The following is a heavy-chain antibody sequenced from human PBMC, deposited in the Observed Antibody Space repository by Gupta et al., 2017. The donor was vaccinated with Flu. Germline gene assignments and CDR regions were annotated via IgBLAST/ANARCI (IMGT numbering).Heavy chain of an antibody. V-gene: IGHV3-20*01. CDR2: IDWNGANT. CDR1: FDNYG. J-gene: IGHJ4*02. Sequence: FDNYGMSWVRRTPGKGLEWVSGIDWNGANTNSADSVKGRFIISRDNGKNSLFLQMKSLTVEDTAFYHCVGGAPWLDLQIDYWGQGILVTVSS. CDR3: VGGAPWLDLQIDY. D-gene: IGHD6-19*01.